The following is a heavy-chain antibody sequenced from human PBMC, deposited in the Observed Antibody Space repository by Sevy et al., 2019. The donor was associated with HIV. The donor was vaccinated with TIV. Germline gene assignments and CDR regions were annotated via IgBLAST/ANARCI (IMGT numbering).Heavy chain of an antibody. J-gene: IGHJ5*02. CDR2: IIPIPGIP. D-gene: IGHD2-2*01. CDR3: ARDASSYCTSYSCYGGWFDP. Sequence: ASVKVSCKASGGTFSSYAINWVRQAPGQGLEWMGRIIPIPGIPNYAQKFQGRVTITADKSTSTGYMELSSLRSEDTAVYYCARDASSYCTSYSCYGGWFDPWGQGTLVTVSS. CDR1: GGTFSSYA. V-gene: IGHV1-69*04.